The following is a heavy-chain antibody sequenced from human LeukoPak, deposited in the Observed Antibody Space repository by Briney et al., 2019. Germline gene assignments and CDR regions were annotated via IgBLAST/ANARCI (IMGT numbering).Heavy chain of an antibody. CDR2: IYYSGST. D-gene: IGHD4-17*01. CDR3: ASLYGDWFDP. V-gene: IGHV4-30-4*01. Sequence: SETLSLTCAVSGGSIGSGNWWSWIRQPPGKGLEWIGYIYYSGSTYYNPSLKSRVTISVDTSKNQFSLKLSSVTAADTAVYYCASLYGDWFDPWGQGTLVTVSS. CDR1: GGSIGSGNW. J-gene: IGHJ5*02.